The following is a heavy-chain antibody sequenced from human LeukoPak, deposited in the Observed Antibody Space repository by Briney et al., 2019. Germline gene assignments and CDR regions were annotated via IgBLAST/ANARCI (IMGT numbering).Heavy chain of an antibody. D-gene: IGHD2-15*01. CDR1: GFTFSSYA. J-gene: IGHJ1*01. Sequence: GGSLRLSCAASGFTFSSYAMSWVRQAPGKGLEWVSAISGSGGSTYYADSVKGRFIISRDNSKNTLYLQMNSLRAEDTAVYYCAKGPLGYCSGGSCYSRYFQHWGQGTLVTVSS. V-gene: IGHV3-23*01. CDR2: ISGSGGST. CDR3: AKGPLGYCSGGSCYSRYFQH.